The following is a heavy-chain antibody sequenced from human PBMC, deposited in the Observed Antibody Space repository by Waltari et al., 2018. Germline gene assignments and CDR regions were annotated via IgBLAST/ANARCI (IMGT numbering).Heavy chain of an antibody. V-gene: IGHV5-51*01. CDR2: IYPGDSDT. J-gene: IGHJ4*02. CDR1: GYSFTSYW. CDR3: ARQGLGVVSGVRHFDY. D-gene: IGHD3-3*01. Sequence: EVQLVQSGAEVKKPGESLKISCKGSGYSFTSYWIGWVRQMPGKGLEWMGIIYPGDSDTRYSASFQGQVTISADKSISTAYLQWSSLKASDTAMYYCARQGLGVVSGVRHFDYWGQGTLVTVSS.